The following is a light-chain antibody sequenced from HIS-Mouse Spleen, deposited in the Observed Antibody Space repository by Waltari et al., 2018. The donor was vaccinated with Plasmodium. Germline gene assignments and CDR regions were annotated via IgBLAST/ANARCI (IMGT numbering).Light chain of an antibody. CDR1: ALPRKY. J-gene: IGLJ3*02. Sequence: SYELTQPPSTSLSTRQTARITCSGDALPRKYAYCYQQNSGQAPVLVIDEDSKRPSGIPERFSGSSSGTMATLTISGAQVEDEADYYCYSTDSSGNHRVFGGGTKLTVL. V-gene: IGLV3-10*01. CDR3: YSTDSSGNHRV. CDR2: EDS.